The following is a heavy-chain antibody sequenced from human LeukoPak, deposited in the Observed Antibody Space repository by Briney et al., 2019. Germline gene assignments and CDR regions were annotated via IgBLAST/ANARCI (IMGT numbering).Heavy chain of an antibody. CDR3: ARDINKRWLQFGAFDI. CDR1: GFTFSSYG. CDR2: IYSGGST. D-gene: IGHD5-24*01. Sequence: TGGSLRLSCAASGFTFSSYGMSWVRQAPGKGLEWVSVIYSGGSTYYADSVKGRFTISRDNSKNTLYLQMNSLRAEDTAVYYCARDINKRWLQFGAFDIWGQGTMVTVSS. J-gene: IGHJ3*02. V-gene: IGHV3-66*01.